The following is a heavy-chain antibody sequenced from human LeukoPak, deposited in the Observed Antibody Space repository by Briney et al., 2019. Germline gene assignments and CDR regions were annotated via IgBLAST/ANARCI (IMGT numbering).Heavy chain of an antibody. D-gene: IGHD6-19*01. J-gene: IGHJ6*03. Sequence: GASVKVSFKASGYTFTGYYMHWVRQAPGQGLEWMGWINPNSGGTNYAQKFQGRVTMTRDTSISTAYMELSRLRSDDTAVYYCARVAPLAVAGTAYYYYMDVWGKGTTVTVSS. V-gene: IGHV1-2*02. CDR3: ARVAPLAVAGTAYYYYMDV. CDR2: INPNSGGT. CDR1: GYTFTGYY.